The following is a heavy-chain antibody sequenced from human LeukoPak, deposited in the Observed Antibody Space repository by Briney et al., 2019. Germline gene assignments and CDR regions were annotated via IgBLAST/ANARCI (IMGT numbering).Heavy chain of an antibody. CDR1: GGSISSYY. CDR3: ARLGSYGYGYYYGMDV. CDR2: IYCSGST. J-gene: IGHJ6*02. D-gene: IGHD5-18*01. V-gene: IGHV4-59*08. Sequence: SETLSLTCTVSGGSISSYYWSWIRQPPGRGLEWITYIYCSGSTNYNPSLKSRVTISVDTSKNQFSLKLSSVTAADTAVYYCARLGSYGYGYYYGMDVWGQGTTVTVSS.